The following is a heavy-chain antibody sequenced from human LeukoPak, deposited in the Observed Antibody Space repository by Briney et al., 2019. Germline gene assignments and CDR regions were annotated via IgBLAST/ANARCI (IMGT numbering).Heavy chain of an antibody. J-gene: IGHJ4*02. V-gene: IGHV4-39*07. Sequence: SETLSLTCTVSGGSISSSSYYWGWIRQPPGKVLEWIGSIYYSGSTYHNPSLKSRATISVDTPKNQFSLKLSSVTAADTAVYYCARGVDGGSYVDYWVQGTLVTVSS. CDR1: GGSISSSSYY. CDR2: IYYSGST. CDR3: ARGVDGGSYVDY. D-gene: IGHD1-26*01.